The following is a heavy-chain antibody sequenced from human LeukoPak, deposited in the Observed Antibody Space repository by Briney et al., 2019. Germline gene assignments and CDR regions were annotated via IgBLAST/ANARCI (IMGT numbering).Heavy chain of an antibody. CDR3: ARSRITIFGGPGEFDP. D-gene: IGHD3-3*01. Sequence: GGSLRLSCAASGFTFSSYSMNWVRQAPGKGLEWVSSISSSSSYIYYADSVKGRFTISRDNAKNSLYLQMNSLRAEDTAVYYCARSRITIFGGPGEFDPWGQGTLVTVSS. CDR2: ISSSSSYI. J-gene: IGHJ5*02. CDR1: GFTFSSYS. V-gene: IGHV3-21*01.